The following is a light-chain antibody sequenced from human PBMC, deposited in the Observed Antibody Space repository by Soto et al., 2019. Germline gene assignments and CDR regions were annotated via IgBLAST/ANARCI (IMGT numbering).Light chain of an antibody. CDR3: QQYGTSLPYS. CDR1: LSVTSNY. CDR2: GAS. V-gene: IGKV3-20*01. J-gene: IGKJ3*01. Sequence: EIVLTQSPGTLSLSPGERATLSCRASLSVTSNYLAWYQQKPGQAPRLLINGASSRAAGIPDRFSGSGSGTDFTLTISRLEPEDFAVYYCQQYGTSLPYSFGPGTKVDIK.